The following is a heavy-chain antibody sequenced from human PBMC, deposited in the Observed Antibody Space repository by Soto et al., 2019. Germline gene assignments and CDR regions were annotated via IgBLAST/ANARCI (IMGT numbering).Heavy chain of an antibody. D-gene: IGHD3-22*01. V-gene: IGHV4-39*01. CDR3: ARHEGALRITMIVFPDWFDP. J-gene: IGHJ5*02. CDR1: GGSISSSSYY. Sequence: SETLSLTCTVSGGSISSSSYYWGWIRQPPGKGLEWIGSIYYSGSTYYNPSLKSRVTISVDTSKNQFSLKLSSVTAADTAVYYCARHEGALRITMIVFPDWFDPWGQGTLVTVS. CDR2: IYYSGST.